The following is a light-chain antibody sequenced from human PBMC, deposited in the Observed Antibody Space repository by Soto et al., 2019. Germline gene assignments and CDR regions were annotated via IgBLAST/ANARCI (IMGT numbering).Light chain of an antibody. V-gene: IGKV1-5*01. Sequence: DIPMTQSPSTLSASVGDRVTITCRASQSISSRLAWYQQKPGKAPKLLIYDAFSLESGVPSRFSGSGSGTEVTLTISCLQTDDFATYYCQHLYTFDQGTKLEIK. CDR3: QHLYT. J-gene: IGKJ2*01. CDR1: QSISSR. CDR2: DAF.